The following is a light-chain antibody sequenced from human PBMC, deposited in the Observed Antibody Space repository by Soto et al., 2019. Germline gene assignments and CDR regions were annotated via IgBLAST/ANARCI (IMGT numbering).Light chain of an antibody. J-gene: IGKJ1*01. CDR3: QESYSTPWA. CDR2: AAS. Sequence: DIQVTQSPSSLSASVGDRVTITCRASQSISSYLNWYQQKPGKAPKLLIYAASSLQSGVPSRFSGSGSGTDFSLTISSLQPEDFASYHCQESYSTPWAFGHGTKVEI. V-gene: IGKV1-39*01. CDR1: QSISSY.